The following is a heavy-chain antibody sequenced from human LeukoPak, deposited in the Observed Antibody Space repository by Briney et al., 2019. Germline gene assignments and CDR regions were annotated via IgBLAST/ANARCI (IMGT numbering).Heavy chain of an antibody. D-gene: IGHD1-26*01. CDR3: ARKLRLGGNWFDP. J-gene: IGHJ5*02. V-gene: IGHV1-69*11. Sequence: ASVKASCKTSGGPFTTYAITWVQKPPGQGLNGRGKIIPIPGTTNYAKKFQGRVTFTADESTSTAYMELSSLRSEDTALYYCARKLRLGGNWFDPWGQGTLVTVSS. CDR2: IIPIPGTT. CDR1: GGPFTTYA.